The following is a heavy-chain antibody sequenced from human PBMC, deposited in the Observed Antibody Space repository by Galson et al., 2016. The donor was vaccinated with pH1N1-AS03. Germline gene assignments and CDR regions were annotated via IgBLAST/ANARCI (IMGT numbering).Heavy chain of an antibody. Sequence: SVKVSCKASGDTFSNYGITWVRQAPGQGLEWMGGIVPSFGTANYAQKFQGRVAITADESTGTAYMELSSLRSEDTAVYYCATEDRRGYLNTLDYWGQGTQVTVTS. V-gene: IGHV1-69*13. CDR3: ATEDRRGYLNTLDY. CDR2: IVPSFGTA. CDR1: GDTFSNYG. J-gene: IGHJ4*02. D-gene: IGHD3-22*01.